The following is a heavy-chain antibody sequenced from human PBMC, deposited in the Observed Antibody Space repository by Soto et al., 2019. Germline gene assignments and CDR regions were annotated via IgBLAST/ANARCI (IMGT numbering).Heavy chain of an antibody. CDR2: ISGSGGST. J-gene: IGHJ5*02. Sequence: PGGSLRLSCAASGFTFSSYAMSWVRQDKGKGLEWVSAISGSGGSTYYADSVKGRFTISRDNSKNTLYLQMNSLRAEDTAVYYCAKPPYYDFWSGVNWFDPWGQGTLVTVSS. D-gene: IGHD3-3*01. CDR3: AKPPYYDFWSGVNWFDP. V-gene: IGHV3-23*01. CDR1: GFTFSSYA.